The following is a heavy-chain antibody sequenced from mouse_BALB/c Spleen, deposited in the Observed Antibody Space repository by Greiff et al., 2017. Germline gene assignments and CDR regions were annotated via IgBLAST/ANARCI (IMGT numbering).Heavy chain of an antibody. CDR1: GYTFTNYW. Sequence: QVQLKESGAELVRPGTSVKISCKASGYTFTNYWLGWVKQRPGHGLEWIGDIYPGGGYTNYNEKFKGKATLTADTSSSTAYMQLSSLTSEDSAVYFCARKLGQRDYFDYWGQGTTLTVSS. J-gene: IGHJ2*01. V-gene: IGHV1-63*02. D-gene: IGHD4-1*01. CDR2: IYPGGGYT. CDR3: ARKLGQRDYFDY.